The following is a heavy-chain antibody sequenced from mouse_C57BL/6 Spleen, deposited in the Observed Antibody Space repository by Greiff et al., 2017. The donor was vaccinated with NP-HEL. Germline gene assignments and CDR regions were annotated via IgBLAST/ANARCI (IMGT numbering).Heavy chain of an antibody. V-gene: IGHV10-1*01. J-gene: IGHJ4*01. CDR2: IRSKSNNYAT. D-gene: IGHD4-1*01. CDR3: VRLGNWDAMDY. CDR1: GFSFNTYA. Sequence: DVKLQESGGGLVQPKGSLKLSCAASGFSFNTYAMNWVRQAPGKGVEWVARIRSKSNNYATYYADSVKDRFTISRDDSESMLYLQMNNLKTEDTAMYYCVRLGNWDAMDYWGQGTSVTVSS.